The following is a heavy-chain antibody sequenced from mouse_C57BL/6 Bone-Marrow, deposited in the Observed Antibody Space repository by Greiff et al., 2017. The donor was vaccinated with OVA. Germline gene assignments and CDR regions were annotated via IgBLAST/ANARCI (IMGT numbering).Heavy chain of an antibody. V-gene: IGHV1-26*01. J-gene: IGHJ4*01. CDR2: INPNNGGT. CDR1: GYTFTDYY. D-gene: IGHD4-1*01. CDR3: SRWEFPHYYAMDY. Sequence: VQLQQSGPELVKPGASVKISCKASGYTFTDYYMNWVKQSHGKSLEWIGDINPNNGGTSYNQKFKGKATLTVDKSSSTAYMELRSLTSEDSAVYYCSRWEFPHYYAMDYWDQGTSVTVSS.